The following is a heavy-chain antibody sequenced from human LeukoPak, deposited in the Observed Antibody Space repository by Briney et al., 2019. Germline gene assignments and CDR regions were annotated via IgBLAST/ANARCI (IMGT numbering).Heavy chain of an antibody. CDR3: AGTDTNRFDY. CDR2: IYTSGNT. J-gene: IGHJ4*02. V-gene: IGHV4-4*07. D-gene: IGHD1-14*01. Sequence: SETLSLTCTVSGGSISSYYWNWIRQPAGKGLEWIGRIYTSGNTNYSPSLKSRVTISVDKSKNQFSLKLSSVTAADTAVYYCAGTDTNRFDYWGRGALVTVSS. CDR1: GGSISSYY.